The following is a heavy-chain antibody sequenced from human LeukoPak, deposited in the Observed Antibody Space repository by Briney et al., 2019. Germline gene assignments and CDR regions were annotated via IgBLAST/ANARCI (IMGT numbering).Heavy chain of an antibody. J-gene: IGHJ4*02. CDR2: IYTSGST. CDR1: GRSISRYY. CDR3: ARDLGIAAADTPFDY. Sequence: WDTLSLTCTFSGRSISRYYRSWIRQPAGKGLEWIGRIYTSGSTNYNPSLKSRVTMSVDTSKNQFSLKLSSVTAADTAVYYCARDLGIAAADTPFDYWGQGTLVTVSS. V-gene: IGHV4-4*07. D-gene: IGHD6-13*01.